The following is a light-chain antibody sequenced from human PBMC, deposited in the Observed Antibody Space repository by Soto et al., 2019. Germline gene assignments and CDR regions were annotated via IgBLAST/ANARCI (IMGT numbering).Light chain of an antibody. CDR3: QQMGT. CDR2: GAS. CDR1: QSVSNNY. V-gene: IGKV3-20*01. Sequence: EIVLTQSPGTLSLSPGERATLSCRASQSVSNNYLAWYQQKPGQAPRLLIYGASSRATGIPDRFSGSGSGTDFTLTISRLEPEDFAVYYCQQMGTFGQGTKVDIK. J-gene: IGKJ1*01.